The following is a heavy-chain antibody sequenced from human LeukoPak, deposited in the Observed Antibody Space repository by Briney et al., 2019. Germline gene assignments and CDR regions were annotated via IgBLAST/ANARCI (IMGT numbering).Heavy chain of an antibody. CDR3: ARAYTIFGVVMRFNWFDP. Sequence: PGRSLRLSCAASGFTFSSYAMHWVRQAPGKGLEWVAVISYDGSNKYYADSVKGRFTISRDNSKNTLYLQMNSLRAEDTAVYYCARAYTIFGVVMRFNWFDPWGQGTLVTVSS. D-gene: IGHD3-3*01. J-gene: IGHJ5*02. CDR1: GFTFSSYA. CDR2: ISYDGSNK. V-gene: IGHV3-30*04.